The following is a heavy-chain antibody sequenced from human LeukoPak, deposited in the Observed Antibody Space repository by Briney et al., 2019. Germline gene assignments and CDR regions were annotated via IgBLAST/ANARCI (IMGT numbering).Heavy chain of an antibody. CDR3: ARHVRGSYVTDC. CDR1: GGSISSYY. CDR2: IYYSGST. V-gene: IGHV4-59*08. D-gene: IGHD1-26*01. J-gene: IGHJ3*01. Sequence: SETLSLTCTVSGGSISSYYWSWVRQPPGKGLEWIGYIYYSGSTNYNPSLTSRVTISVDTSKNQFSLKLSSVTAADTAVYYCARHVRGSYVTDCWGQGTLVTVSS.